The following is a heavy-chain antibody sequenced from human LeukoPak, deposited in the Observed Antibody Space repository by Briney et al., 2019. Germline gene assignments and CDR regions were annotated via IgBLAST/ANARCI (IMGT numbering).Heavy chain of an antibody. D-gene: IGHD5-24*01. J-gene: IGHJ4*02. V-gene: IGHV4-39*01. CDR1: GGSISSSSYY. CDR3: AGGRDGYNNVDY. CDR2: IYYSGST. Sequence: SETLSLTCTVSGGSISSSSYYWGWIRQPPGKGLEWIGSIYYSGSTYYNPSLKSRVTISVDASKNQFSLKLTSVAAADTALYYCAGGRDGYNNVDYWGQGTLVTVSS.